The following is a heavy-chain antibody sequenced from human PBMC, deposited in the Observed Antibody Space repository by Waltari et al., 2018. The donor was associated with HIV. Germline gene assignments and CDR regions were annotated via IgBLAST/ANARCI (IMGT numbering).Heavy chain of an antibody. CDR2: IYHSGST. CDR3: ASSEGGWLVFQH. CDR1: GYSISSGYY. Sequence: QVQLQESGPGLVKPSETLSLTCAVSGYSISSGYYWGWIRQPPGKGLEWIGSIYHSGSTYYNPSLKSRVTISVDTSKNQFSLKLSSVTAADTAVYYCASSEGGWLVFQHWGQGTLVTVSS. D-gene: IGHD6-19*01. V-gene: IGHV4-38-2*01. J-gene: IGHJ1*01.